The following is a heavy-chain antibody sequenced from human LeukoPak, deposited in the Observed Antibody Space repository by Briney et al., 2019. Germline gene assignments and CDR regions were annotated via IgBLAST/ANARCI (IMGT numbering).Heavy chain of an antibody. J-gene: IGHJ4*02. Sequence: ASVKVSCMASGYTFTSYAMNWVRQAPGQGLEWMGWINTNTGNPTYAQGFTGRFVFSLDTSVSTAYLQISSLKAEDTAVYYCARADSSGWPEYYFDYWGQGTLVTVSS. CDR2: INTNTGNP. CDR3: ARADSSGWPEYYFDY. D-gene: IGHD6-19*01. CDR1: GYTFTSYA. V-gene: IGHV7-4-1*02.